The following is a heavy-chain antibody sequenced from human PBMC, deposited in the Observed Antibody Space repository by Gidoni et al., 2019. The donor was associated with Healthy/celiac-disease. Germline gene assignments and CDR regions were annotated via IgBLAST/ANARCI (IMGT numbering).Heavy chain of an antibody. V-gene: IGHV1-69*04. CDR1: GGTFSSYA. CDR3: ARDRGGVGDFDY. Sequence: QVQLVQSGAEVKKPGSSVKFSCKASGGTFSSYAISWVRQAPGQGLEWMGRIIPILGIANYAQKFQGRVTITADKSTSTAYMELSSLRSEDTAVYYCARDRGGVGDFDYWGQGTLVTVSS. CDR2: IIPILGIA. D-gene: IGHD3-16*01. J-gene: IGHJ4*02.